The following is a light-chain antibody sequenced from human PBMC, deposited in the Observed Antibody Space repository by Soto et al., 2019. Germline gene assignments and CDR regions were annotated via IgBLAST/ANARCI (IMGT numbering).Light chain of an antibody. CDR3: QHYHNWPPYT. CDR1: QSVSTN. V-gene: IGKV3-15*01. J-gene: IGKJ2*01. Sequence: EIVMTQSPATLSVSPGERATLSCRASQSVSTNLAWYQKKPGQAPRLLMYGASTRATGIPARFSGSGSGTEFTLTISSLQSEDFAVYYCQHYHNWPPYTFGQGTNLEIK. CDR2: GAS.